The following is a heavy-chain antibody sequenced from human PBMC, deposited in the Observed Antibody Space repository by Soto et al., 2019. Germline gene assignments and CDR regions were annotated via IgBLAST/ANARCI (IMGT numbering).Heavy chain of an antibody. CDR1: GYSFTSYW. J-gene: IGHJ4*01. V-gene: IGHV5-51*01. CDR3: ARQDGSGIYYFDS. Sequence: GESLKISCKGSGYSFTSYWISWVRQMPGKGLEWMGIIYPGDSDPRYSPSFQGQVTISADNSISTAYLQWSSLRASDTAMYYCARQDGSGIYYFDSWGHGTLVTVSS. D-gene: IGHD3-10*01. CDR2: IYPGDSDP.